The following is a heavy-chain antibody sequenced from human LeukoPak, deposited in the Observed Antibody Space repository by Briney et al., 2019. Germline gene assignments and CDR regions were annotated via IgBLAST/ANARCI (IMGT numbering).Heavy chain of an antibody. V-gene: IGHV3-53*01. CDR2: LYTTGDT. J-gene: IGHJ4*02. Sequence: GGSLRLSCAASGFSVSSKYMSWVRQAPGKGLEWVSVLYTTGDTYYADSVKGRFTISRDNSKNTLSLQMNSLRPDDTALYYCAGGQMFTSGGFESWGQGALVTVSS. D-gene: IGHD6-19*01. CDR3: AGGQMFTSGGFES. CDR1: GFSVSSKY.